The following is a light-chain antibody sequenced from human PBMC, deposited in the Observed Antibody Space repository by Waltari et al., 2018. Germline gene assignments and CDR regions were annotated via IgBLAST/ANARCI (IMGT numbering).Light chain of an antibody. CDR1: SSNIGAGHD. CDR3: QSYVSTHVI. J-gene: IGLJ2*01. Sequence: QSVLTQPASMSGAPGQRVTISCTGSSSNIGAGHDVHWYQCLPGAAPRLLIYSKSHRPSGVPGRFSGSRSGSSASLVITGLQTEDEATYYCQSYVSTHVIFGGGTLLTVL. CDR2: SKS. V-gene: IGLV1-40*01.